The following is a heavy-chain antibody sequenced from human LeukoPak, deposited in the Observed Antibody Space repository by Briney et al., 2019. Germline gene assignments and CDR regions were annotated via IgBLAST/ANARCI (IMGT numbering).Heavy chain of an antibody. CDR3: ARDCSSTSCYDY. CDR2: IWYDGSNK. CDR1: GFTFSGFA. D-gene: IGHD2-2*01. V-gene: IGHV3-33*08. Sequence: GGSLRLSCAASGFTFSGFALSWVRQAPGKGLEWVAVIWYDGSNKYYADSVKGRFTISRDNSKNTLYLQMNSLRAEDTAVYYCARDCSSTSCYDYWGQGTLVTVSS. J-gene: IGHJ4*02.